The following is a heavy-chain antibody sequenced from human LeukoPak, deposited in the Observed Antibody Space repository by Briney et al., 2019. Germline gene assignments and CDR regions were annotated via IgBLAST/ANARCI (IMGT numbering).Heavy chain of an antibody. J-gene: IGHJ4*02. CDR1: GHTFTSYD. Sequence: ASVKVSCKASGHTFTSYDINWVRQATGQGLEWMGWMNPDSGNTGYAQKFQGRVTMTRNPSISTAYMELSSLTSQDTAVYYCARRIAAAGVGIVYWGQGTLVTVSS. CDR2: MNPDSGNT. CDR3: ARRIAAAGVGIVY. D-gene: IGHD6-13*01. V-gene: IGHV1-8*01.